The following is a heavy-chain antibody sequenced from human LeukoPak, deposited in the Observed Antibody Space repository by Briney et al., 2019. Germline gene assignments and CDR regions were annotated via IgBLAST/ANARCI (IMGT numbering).Heavy chain of an antibody. D-gene: IGHD4-17*01. J-gene: IGHJ5*02. CDR2: IYYSGST. CDR1: GGSFSGYY. V-gene: IGHV4-34*01. CDR3: ARDPTDKYGDYGGWFDP. Sequence: PSETLSLTCAVYGGSFSGYYWSWIRQPPGKGLEWIGSIYYSGSTYYNPSLKSRVTISVDTSKNQFSLKLSSVTAADTAVYYCARDPTDKYGDYGGWFDPWGQGTLVTVSS.